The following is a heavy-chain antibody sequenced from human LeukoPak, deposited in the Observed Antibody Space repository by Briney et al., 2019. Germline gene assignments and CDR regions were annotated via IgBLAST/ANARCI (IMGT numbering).Heavy chain of an antibody. CDR2: ISAYNGNT. V-gene: IGHV1-18*01. Sequence: ASVKVSCKASGYTFTSYAMNWVRQAPGQGLEWMGWISAYNGNTNYAQKLQGRVTMTTDTSTSTAYMELRSLRSDDTAVYYCARGRAPSSGYPRNWYYFDYWGQGTLVTVSS. CDR3: ARGRAPSSGYPRNWYYFDY. CDR1: GYTFTSYA. D-gene: IGHD3-22*01. J-gene: IGHJ4*02.